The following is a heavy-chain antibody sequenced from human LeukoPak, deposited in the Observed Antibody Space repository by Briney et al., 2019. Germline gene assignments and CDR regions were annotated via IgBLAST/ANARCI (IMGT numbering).Heavy chain of an antibody. CDR2: IWSHGNTK. CDR1: GFVFSTYG. D-gene: IGHD4-17*01. V-gene: IGHV3-33*01. J-gene: IGHJ3*02. CDR3: ARDDDYDDHNTFDM. Sequence: GTSLRLSCAASGFVFSTYGMHWVRQAPGKGLEWVAVIWSHGNTKKYADSVTGRFTISGDNSKNTLYLEMNTLRAEDTAVYYCARDDDYDDHNTFDMWGHGTMVTVSS.